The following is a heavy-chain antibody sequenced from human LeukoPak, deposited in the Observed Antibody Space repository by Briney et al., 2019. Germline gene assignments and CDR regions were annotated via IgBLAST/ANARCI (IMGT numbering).Heavy chain of an antibody. V-gene: IGHV4-39*01. J-gene: IGHJ3*02. CDR2: IYYSGST. Sequence: SETLSLTCTVSGGSISSSSYYWSWIRQSPGKGLEWIASIYYSGSTSYNPSLKSRVTISVDTSKNQFSLKLSSVTAADTAVYYCARGRRVLRFLEWPDDAFDIWGQGTMVTVSS. D-gene: IGHD3-3*01. CDR3: ARGRRVLRFLEWPDDAFDI. CDR1: GGSISSSSYY.